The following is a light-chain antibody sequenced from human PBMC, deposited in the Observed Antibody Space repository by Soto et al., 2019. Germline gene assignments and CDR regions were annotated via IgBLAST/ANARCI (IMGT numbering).Light chain of an antibody. CDR3: QQYNSYSPWT. V-gene: IGKV1-5*03. CDR2: KAS. CDR1: QSISSW. Sequence: DIQMTQSPSTLSASVGDRVTITCRASQSISSWWAWYQQKPGKAPKLLIYKASSLESGVPSRFSGSGSGTEFTLTISSLLHDDFATYYCQQYNSYSPWTFGQGTKVDIK. J-gene: IGKJ1*01.